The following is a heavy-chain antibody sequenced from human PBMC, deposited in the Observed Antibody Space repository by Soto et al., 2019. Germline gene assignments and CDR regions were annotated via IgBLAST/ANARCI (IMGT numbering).Heavy chain of an antibody. J-gene: IGHJ4*02. D-gene: IGHD6-19*01. CDR3: ATDHIAVAGPMGY. CDR2: FDPEDGET. V-gene: IGHV1-24*01. CDR1: GLTLTGLS. Sequence: APGKVSWEVSGLTLTGLSMHWVRQDPGKGLEWMGGFDPEDGETIYAQKFQGRVTMTEDTSTDTAYMELSSLRSEDTAVYYCATDHIAVAGPMGYWGQGTLVTVSS.